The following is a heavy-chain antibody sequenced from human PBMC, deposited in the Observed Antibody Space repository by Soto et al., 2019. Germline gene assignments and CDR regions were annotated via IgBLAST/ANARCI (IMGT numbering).Heavy chain of an antibody. V-gene: IGHV1-45*02. CDR1: GYTFTYRY. D-gene: IGHD3-22*01. J-gene: IGHJ3*02. CDR3: ASEVSDETYYYDRRAFDI. Sequence: SVKVSCKASGYTFTYRYLHWVRQAPGQALEWMGWITPFNGNTNYAQKFQDRVTITRDRSMSTAYMELSSLRSEDTAMYYCASEVSDETYYYDRRAFDIWGQGTMVTVSS. CDR2: ITPFNGNT.